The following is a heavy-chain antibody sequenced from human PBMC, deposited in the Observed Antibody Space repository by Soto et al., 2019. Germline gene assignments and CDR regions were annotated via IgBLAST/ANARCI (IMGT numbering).Heavy chain of an antibody. V-gene: IGHV3-66*01. Sequence: PGGSLRLSCAASGFTVSSNYMSWVRQAPGKGLEWVSVIYSGGSTYYADSVKGRFTISRDNSKNTLYLQMNSLRAEDTAVYYCARGGRAAAGRFQHWGQGTLVTAPQ. CDR2: IYSGGST. CDR1: GFTVSSNY. D-gene: IGHD6-13*01. J-gene: IGHJ1*01. CDR3: ARGGRAAAGRFQH.